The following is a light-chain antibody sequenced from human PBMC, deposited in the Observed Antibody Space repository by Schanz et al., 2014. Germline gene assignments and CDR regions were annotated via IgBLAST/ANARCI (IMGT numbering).Light chain of an antibody. CDR1: SSDVGTYNY. J-gene: IGLJ2*01. CDR2: DVS. Sequence: QSALTQPRSVSGSPGQSVTISCTGTSSDVGTYNYVSWYQQHPGKAPKLMIYDVSKRPSGVPDRFSGSRSGTSASLAITGLQAEDEADYYCCSYAGTYSVVFGGGTKLTVL. CDR3: CSYAGTYSVV. V-gene: IGLV2-11*01.